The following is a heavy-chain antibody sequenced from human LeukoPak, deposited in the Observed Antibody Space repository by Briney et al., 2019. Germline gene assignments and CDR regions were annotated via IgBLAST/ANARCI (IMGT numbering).Heavy chain of an antibody. J-gene: IGHJ6*03. CDR3: ARGGSCSSTSCYYYYMDV. D-gene: IGHD2-2*01. CDR1: RGTFSTYA. CDR2: IIPILGTS. Sequence: ASVKVSCKASRGTFSTYAISWVRQAPGQGLERMGGIIPILGTSNYAQKFQGRVTITADASTSTAYMELSSLRSEDTAVYYCARGGSCSSTSCYYYYMDVWGKGTTVTISS. V-gene: IGHV1-69*13.